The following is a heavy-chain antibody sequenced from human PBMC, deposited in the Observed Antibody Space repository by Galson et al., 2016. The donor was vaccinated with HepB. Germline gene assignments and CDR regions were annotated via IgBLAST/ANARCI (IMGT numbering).Heavy chain of an antibody. CDR2: IIPILDIA. J-gene: IGHJ4*02. CDR1: GGTFSNYA. CDR3: ARGLGSGWFAVLNY. Sequence: SVKVPCKASGGTFSNYAISWVRQAPGQGLEWVGRIIPILDIANYAQRFQGRITITADKSRSTAYMELSSLSSEERAVCYWARGLGSGWFAVLNYLGQGTLITVSS. D-gene: IGHD6-19*01. V-gene: IGHV1-69*04.